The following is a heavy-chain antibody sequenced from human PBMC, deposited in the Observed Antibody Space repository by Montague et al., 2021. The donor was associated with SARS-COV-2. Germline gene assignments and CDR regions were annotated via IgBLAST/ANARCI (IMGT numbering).Heavy chain of an antibody. V-gene: IGHV4-34*01. CDR1: GGSISNYY. D-gene: IGHD6-6*01. J-gene: IGHJ4*02. CDR2: VNHSGST. Sequence: SETLSLTCAVSGGSISNYYWTWIRQPPGKGLEWIGEVNHSGSTKYNPSLKSRATISVDTSKNQFSLTLSSVTAADTAVYFCARGGMAARRHDFDYWGQGTLVTVSS. CDR3: ARGGMAARRHDFDY.